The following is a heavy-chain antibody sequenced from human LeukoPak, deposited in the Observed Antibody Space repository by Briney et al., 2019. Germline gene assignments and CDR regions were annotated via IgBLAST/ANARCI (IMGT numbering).Heavy chain of an antibody. CDR1: GFTFSSYA. CDR2: ISGSGSII. J-gene: IGHJ4*02. D-gene: IGHD1-26*01. V-gene: IGHV3-23*01. Sequence: GGSLRLSCAASGFTFSSYAMSWVRQAPGKGLEWVSAISGSGSIIYYADSVKGRFTISRDNAKNSLYLQMNSLRAEDTAVYYCARDRFSGSYPLDYWGQGTLVTVSS. CDR3: ARDRFSGSYPLDY.